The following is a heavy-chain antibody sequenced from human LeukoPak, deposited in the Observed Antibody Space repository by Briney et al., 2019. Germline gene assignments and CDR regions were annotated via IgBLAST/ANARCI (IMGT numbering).Heavy chain of an antibody. J-gene: IGHJ4*02. V-gene: IGHV3-15*05. CDR2: IKSKTDGGTT. CDR1: GFTFSNAW. Sequence: GGSLRLSCAASGFTFSNAWMSWVRQAPGKGLEWVGRIKSKTDGGTTDYAAPVKGRFTISRDDSKNTLYLQMNSLRAEDMALYYCARGRPRLRFLEWLSDFDYWGQGTLVTVSS. D-gene: IGHD3-3*01. CDR3: ARGRPRLRFLEWLSDFDY.